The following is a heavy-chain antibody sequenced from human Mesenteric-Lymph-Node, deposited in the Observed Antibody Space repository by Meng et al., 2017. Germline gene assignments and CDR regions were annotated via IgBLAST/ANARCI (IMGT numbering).Heavy chain of an antibody. CDR3: AKGRVSDY. Sequence: GESLKISCAASGFTFNNYAMHWVRQAPGRGLDWVAYISHDGTEEYYAPSVRGRFTISRDNSKNTLYLQMNSLRAEDTAVYYCAKGRVSDYWGQGTLVTVSS. CDR1: GFTFNNYA. V-gene: IGHV3-30-3*01. D-gene: IGHD6-13*01. CDR2: ISHDGTEE. J-gene: IGHJ4*02.